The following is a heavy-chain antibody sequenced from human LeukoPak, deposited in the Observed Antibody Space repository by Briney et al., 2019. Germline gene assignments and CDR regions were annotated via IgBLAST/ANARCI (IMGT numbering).Heavy chain of an antibody. Sequence: SETLSLTCTVSGGSIISRIYYWGWIRQPPGKGLEWIGSINYSGSTYYNPSLKSRVTISVDTSKNQFSLKLSSVTAADTAIYYCARVDIVVVPSASFDIWGQGTLVTVSS. V-gene: IGHV4-39*07. J-gene: IGHJ4*02. CDR2: INYSGST. D-gene: IGHD2-2*01. CDR3: ARVDIVVVPSASFDI. CDR1: GGSIISRIYY.